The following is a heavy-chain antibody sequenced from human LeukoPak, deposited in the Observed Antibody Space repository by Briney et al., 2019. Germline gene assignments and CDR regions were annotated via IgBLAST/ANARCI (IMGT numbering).Heavy chain of an antibody. D-gene: IGHD2-8*01. CDR1: GDSISRSSYY. V-gene: IGHV4-39*01. J-gene: IGHJ5*02. CDR3: ARVGYCTNGVCYNWFDP. Sequence: SETLSLTCTVSGDSISRSSYYWGWIRQPPGKGLEWNGSIYYSGSTHYNPSLKSRVTISADTSKNQFSLKLASVTAADTSVYFCARVGYCTNGVCYNWFDPWGQGTLVTVSS. CDR2: IYYSGST.